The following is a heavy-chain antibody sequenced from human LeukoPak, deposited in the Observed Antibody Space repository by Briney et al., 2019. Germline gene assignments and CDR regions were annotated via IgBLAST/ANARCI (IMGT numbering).Heavy chain of an antibody. J-gene: IGHJ6*03. CDR3: ARDLGEDIVPYYMDV. Sequence: GGSLRLSCAASGFTFSSYAMHWVRQAPGKGLEYVSAISINGGSTYYANSVKGRFTISRDNSKNTLYLQMGSLRAEDMAVYYCARDLGEDIVPYYMDVWGKGTTVTVSS. CDR1: GFTFSSYA. D-gene: IGHD2-8*01. V-gene: IGHV3-64*01. CDR2: ISINGGST.